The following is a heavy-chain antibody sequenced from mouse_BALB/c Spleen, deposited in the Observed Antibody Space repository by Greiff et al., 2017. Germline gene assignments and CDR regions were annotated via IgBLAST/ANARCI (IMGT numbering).Heavy chain of an antibody. CDR1: VYSFTGYT. CDR3: ARDGSRYFDV. J-gene: IGHJ1*01. CDR2: IYPYNGGT. Sequence: EVQLQESGPELVLPGASMKISCKASVYSFTGYTMNWVKQSHGKNLEWIGLIYPYNGGTIYNQKFMGMATLTVDKSSSTAYMELLSLTSEDSAVYCCARDGSRYFDVWGGGSTGTVS. D-gene: IGHD1-1*01. V-gene: IGHV1-18*01.